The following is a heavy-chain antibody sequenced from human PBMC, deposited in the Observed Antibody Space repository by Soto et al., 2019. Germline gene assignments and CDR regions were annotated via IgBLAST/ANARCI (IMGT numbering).Heavy chain of an antibody. Sequence: GGSLRLSCAASGFTFSSYGMHWVRQAPGKGLEWVAVISYDGSNKYYADSVKGRFTTSRDNSKNTLYLQMNSLRAEDTAVYYCATPFVDIVATISGNYFDYWGQGTLVTVSS. D-gene: IGHD5-12*01. CDR2: ISYDGSNK. CDR1: GFTFSSYG. J-gene: IGHJ4*02. V-gene: IGHV3-30*03. CDR3: ATPFVDIVATISGNYFDY.